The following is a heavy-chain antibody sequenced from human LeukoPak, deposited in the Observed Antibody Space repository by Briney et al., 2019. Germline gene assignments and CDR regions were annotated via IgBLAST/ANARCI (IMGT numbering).Heavy chain of an antibody. CDR2: IKQDGREE. Sequence: PGGSLRLSCVASGFTISSYWMHWVRQSPGKGLEWVANIKQDGREEYYLDSVKGRFTISRDNAKSSLYLQMTSLGTEDTAVYYCARDKEEGATKFDSWGQGTLVTVSS. J-gene: IGHJ1*01. D-gene: IGHD1-26*01. V-gene: IGHV3-7*03. CDR1: GFTISSYW. CDR3: ARDKEEGATKFDS.